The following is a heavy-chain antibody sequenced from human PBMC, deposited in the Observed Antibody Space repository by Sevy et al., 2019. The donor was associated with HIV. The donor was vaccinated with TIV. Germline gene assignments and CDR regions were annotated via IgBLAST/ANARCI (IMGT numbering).Heavy chain of an antibody. CDR1: GFTFSDYD. Sequence: GGSLRLSCAASGFTFSDYDMHWVRQAPGKGLEWVSVMSRGGNYKNHADSVKVRFTISRDNFKNTLYVQMNSLRVEDTAVYFCARLVSCGGDCYYLDYWGQGAPVTVSS. V-gene: IGHV3-30*04. D-gene: IGHD2-21*02. CDR3: ARLVSCGGDCYYLDY. CDR2: MSRGGNYK. J-gene: IGHJ4*02.